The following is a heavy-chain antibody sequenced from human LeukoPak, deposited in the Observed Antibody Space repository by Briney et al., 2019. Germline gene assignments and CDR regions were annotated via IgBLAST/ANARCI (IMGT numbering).Heavy chain of an antibody. V-gene: IGHV1-69*13. Sequence: SVKVSCKASGGTFSSYAISWVRQAPGQGLEWMGGIIPIFGTANYAQKFQGRVKIPADESTSTAYMELSSLRSEDTAVYNCAREYCGGDCYDYYFDYWGQGTLVTVSS. CDR2: IIPIFGTA. CDR3: AREYCGGDCYDYYFDY. J-gene: IGHJ4*02. D-gene: IGHD2-21*02. CDR1: GGTFSSYA.